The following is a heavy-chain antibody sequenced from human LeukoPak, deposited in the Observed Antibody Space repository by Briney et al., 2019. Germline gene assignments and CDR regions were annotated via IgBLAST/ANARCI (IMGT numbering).Heavy chain of an antibody. Sequence: GGSLRLSCAGSGFTLSSYWMHWVRQGPGKGLVWVSRINSDGSSTSYADSVKGRFTISRDNAKNTLYLQMNSLIAEYTAVYYCARDSSAGGRYWGAGGGGFDYWGQGTLVTVSS. D-gene: IGHD7-27*01. CDR3: ARDSSAGGRYWGAGGGGFDY. CDR2: INSDGSST. CDR1: GFTLSSYW. V-gene: IGHV3-74*01. J-gene: IGHJ4*02.